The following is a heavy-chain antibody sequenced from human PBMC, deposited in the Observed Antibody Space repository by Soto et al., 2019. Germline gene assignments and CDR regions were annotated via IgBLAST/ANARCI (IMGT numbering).Heavy chain of an antibody. Sequence: GGSLRLSCSASGFIFSESTIYWVRQVPGKGLEAISAVSTSGRSTYYADSVKDRFTISRDNSKNSLYLQMNSLRAEDTAVYYCARDRFGKQQLAYNWFDPWGQGTLVTVPQ. CDR3: ARDRFGKQQLAYNWFDP. V-gene: IGHV3-64*04. D-gene: IGHD6-13*01. CDR1: GFIFSEST. J-gene: IGHJ5*02. CDR2: VSTSGRST.